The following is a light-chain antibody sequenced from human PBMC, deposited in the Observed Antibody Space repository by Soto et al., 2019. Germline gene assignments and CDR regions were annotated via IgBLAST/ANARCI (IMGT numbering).Light chain of an antibody. Sequence: DIQMTQSPSSLSASVGDRVTITCQASQDITNYLHWFQQQPGKAPKLLIYDASNLETGVPSRFSGSGSGTDFTFTISSLQPEDIATYYCQQYDNLPLTFGGGTKVEIK. CDR1: QDITNY. V-gene: IGKV1-33*01. J-gene: IGKJ4*01. CDR3: QQYDNLPLT. CDR2: DAS.